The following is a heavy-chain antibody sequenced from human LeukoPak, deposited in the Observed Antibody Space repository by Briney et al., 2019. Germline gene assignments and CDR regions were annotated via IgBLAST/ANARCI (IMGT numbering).Heavy chain of an antibody. J-gene: IGHJ3*02. V-gene: IGHV3-74*01. D-gene: IGHD1-1*01. CDR2: ISRDGTDT. Sequence: PAGGSLRLSCAASGITFSTYLMHWVRQAPGKGLVWVSRISRDGTDTSYADSAKGRFTISRDNAKNTVYLQMNSLRAEDTAVYYCGRVAYTLDAFDIWGQGALVTVAS. CDR3: GRVAYTLDAFDI. CDR1: GITFSTYL.